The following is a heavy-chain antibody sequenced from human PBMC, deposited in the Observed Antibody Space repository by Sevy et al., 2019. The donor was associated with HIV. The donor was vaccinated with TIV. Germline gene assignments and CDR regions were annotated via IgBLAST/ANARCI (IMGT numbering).Heavy chain of an antibody. D-gene: IGHD1-26*01. CDR2: ISAYNGNI. CDR3: ASPVVWEQNKRRGGHAASDI. Sequence: ASVKVSCKGSGYTFTSYGISWVRQAPGQGLEWMGWISAYNGNINYAQKLQGRVTMTTDTSTSTAYMELRSLRADDTAVYYCASPVVWEQNKRRGGHAASDIWGQGTMVTVSS. CDR1: GYTFTSYG. J-gene: IGHJ3*02. V-gene: IGHV1-18*04.